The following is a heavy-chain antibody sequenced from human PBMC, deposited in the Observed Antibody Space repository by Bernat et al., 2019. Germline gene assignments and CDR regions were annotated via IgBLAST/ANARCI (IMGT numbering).Heavy chain of an antibody. V-gene: IGHV4-59*01. CDR3: ARSGRTGAEYFQH. J-gene: IGHJ1*01. Sequence: QVQLQESGPGLVKPSETLSLTCTVSGGSISSYYWSWIRQPPGKGLEWIGYSYYSGSTNYNPSLKSRVTISVDTSKNQFSLKLSAVTAADTAVYYCARSGRTGAEYFQHWGQGTLVTVSS. CDR2: SYYSGST. CDR1: GGSISSYY. D-gene: IGHD1-26*01.